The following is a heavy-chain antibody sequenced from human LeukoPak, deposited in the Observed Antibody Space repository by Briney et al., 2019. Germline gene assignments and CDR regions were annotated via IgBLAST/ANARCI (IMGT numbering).Heavy chain of an antibody. CDR3: AKSDQSTVTTRALAFDY. D-gene: IGHD4-17*01. V-gene: IGHV3-23*01. J-gene: IGHJ4*02. Sequence: GGSLRLSCAASGFTFSSYAMSWVRQAPGKGLEWVSAISGSGGSTYYADSVKGRVTISRDNSKHTLYLQTNSLRAEDTAVYYCAKSDQSTVTTRALAFDYWGQGTLVTVSS. CDR2: ISGSGGST. CDR1: GFTFSSYA.